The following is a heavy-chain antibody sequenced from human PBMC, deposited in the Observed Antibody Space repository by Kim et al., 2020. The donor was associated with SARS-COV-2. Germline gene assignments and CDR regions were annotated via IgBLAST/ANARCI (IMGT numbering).Heavy chain of an antibody. CDR3: ARDRWFGL. J-gene: IGHJ5*02. CDR2: SGGST. V-gene: IGHV3-66*01. Sequence: SGGSTYYADSVKGIFTISRDNSKNTLYLQMNSLRAEDTAVYYCARDRWFGLWGQGTLVTVSS.